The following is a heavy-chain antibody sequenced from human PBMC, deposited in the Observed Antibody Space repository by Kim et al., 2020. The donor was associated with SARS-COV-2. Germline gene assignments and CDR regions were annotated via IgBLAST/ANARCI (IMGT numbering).Heavy chain of an antibody. D-gene: IGHD3-22*01. Sequence: GRFTISRDNAKNSLYLQMNSLRDEDTAVYYCARDAEVGDYYDSSGCYFDYWGQGTLVTVSS. J-gene: IGHJ4*02. CDR3: ARDAEVGDYYDSSGCYFDY. V-gene: IGHV3-48*02.